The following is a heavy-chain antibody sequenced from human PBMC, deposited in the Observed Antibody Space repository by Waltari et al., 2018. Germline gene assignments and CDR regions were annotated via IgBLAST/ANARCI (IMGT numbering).Heavy chain of an antibody. CDR3: ARLRPRPFDY. CDR2: INPNSGGT. Sequence: QVQLVQSGAEVKKPGASVKVSCKASGYTFTGYYMHWVRQAPGQGLEWMGRINPNSGGTNYAQKCQGRVTMNRDTSISTAYMELSRLRSDDTAVYYCARLRPRPFDYWGQGTLVTVSS. V-gene: IGHV1-2*06. CDR1: GYTFTGYY. J-gene: IGHJ4*02.